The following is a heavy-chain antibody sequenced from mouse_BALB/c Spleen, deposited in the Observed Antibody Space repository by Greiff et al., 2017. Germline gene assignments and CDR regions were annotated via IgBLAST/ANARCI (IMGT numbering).Heavy chain of an antibody. CDR3: ASLTGHQGAMDY. J-gene: IGHJ4*01. CDR1: GFTFSSYG. V-gene: IGHV5-6*01. Sequence: EVQRVESGGGLVKPGGSLKLSCAASGFTFSSYGMSWVRQTPDKRLEWVATISSGGSYTYYPDSVKGRFTISRDNAKNTLYLQMSSLKSEDTAMYYCASLTGHQGAMDYWGQGTSVTVSS. D-gene: IGHD4-1*01. CDR2: ISSGGSYT.